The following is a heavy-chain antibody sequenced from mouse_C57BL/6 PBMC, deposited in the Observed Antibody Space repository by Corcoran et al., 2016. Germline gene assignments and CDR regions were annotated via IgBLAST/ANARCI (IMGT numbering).Heavy chain of an antibody. Sequence: QIQLVQFGHELKTPGETVKISCKACGYTFPTYGMSWVKQAPGKGLKWMGWINTYSGVPTYADDFKGRFAFSLETSASTAYLQINNLKNEDTATYFCARGDYGSSYWYFDVWGTGTTVTVSS. J-gene: IGHJ1*03. D-gene: IGHD1-1*01. CDR1: GYTFPTYG. V-gene: IGHV9-3*01. CDR2: INTYSGVP. CDR3: ARGDYGSSYWYFDV.